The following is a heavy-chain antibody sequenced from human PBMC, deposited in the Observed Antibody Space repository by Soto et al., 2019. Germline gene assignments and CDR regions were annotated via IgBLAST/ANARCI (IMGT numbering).Heavy chain of an antibody. V-gene: IGHV1-46*01. CDR2: INPSGGST. Sequence: GATVEVSCKASGYTFTSYYMHWVRQAPGQGLEWMGIINPSGGSTSYAQKFQGRVTMTRDTSTSTVYMELSSLRSEDTAVYYCARDSRDYYDSSGYVYWGQGTLVTVSS. J-gene: IGHJ4*02. CDR3: ARDSRDYYDSSGYVY. D-gene: IGHD3-22*01. CDR1: GYTFTSYY.